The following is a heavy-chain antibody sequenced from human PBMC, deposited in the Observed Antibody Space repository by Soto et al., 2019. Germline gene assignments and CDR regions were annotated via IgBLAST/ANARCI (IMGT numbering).Heavy chain of an antibody. CDR3: AKDVFNCCCYNRYLFDS. J-gene: IGHJ4*02. CDR1: GFRFSSYA. D-gene: IGHD2-15*01. CDR2: ISGSGDGT. Sequence: PGGSLRLSCAASGFRFSSYAMSWVRQAPGKGLEWVSVISGSGDGTYYADSVKGRFTISRDNSKNTLYLQMDSLRAEDTAVYYCAKDVFNCCCYNRYLFDSRSQGTLVTGSS. V-gene: IGHV3-23*01.